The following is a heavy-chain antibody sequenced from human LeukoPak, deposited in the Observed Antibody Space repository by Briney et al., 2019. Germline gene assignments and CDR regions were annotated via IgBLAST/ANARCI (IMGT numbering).Heavy chain of an antibody. CDR1: GGSISSSSYY. D-gene: IGHD5-24*01. Sequence: SETLSLTCTVSGGSISSSSYYWGWIRQPPGKGLEWIGCIYYSGSTNYNPSLKSRVTISVDTSKNQFSLKLSSVTAADTAVYYCARYPFDGYNYYFDYWGQGTLVTVSS. V-gene: IGHV4-39*07. CDR2: IYYSGST. J-gene: IGHJ4*02. CDR3: ARYPFDGYNYYFDY.